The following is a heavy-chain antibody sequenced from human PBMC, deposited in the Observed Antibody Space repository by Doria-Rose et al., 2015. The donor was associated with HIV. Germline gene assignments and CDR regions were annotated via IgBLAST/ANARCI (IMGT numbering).Heavy chain of an antibody. V-gene: IGHV1-69*02. Sequence: NWVRQAPGQGPEWMGSIIPVLGVANYAQKFQARITITADDSTSTSYMELTTLRSDDTAIYYCARIPPFSTSYYSHYWGQGTLVTVSS. D-gene: IGHD2-2*01. J-gene: IGHJ4*02. CDR2: IIPVLGVA. CDR3: ARIPPFSTSYYSHY.